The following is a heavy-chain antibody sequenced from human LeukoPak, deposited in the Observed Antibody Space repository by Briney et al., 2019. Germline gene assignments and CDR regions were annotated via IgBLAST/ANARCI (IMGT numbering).Heavy chain of an antibody. CDR3: VRDATRGGDLDH. D-gene: IGHD2-21*01. Sequence: GGSLRLSCAASGFTFSNYWMSWVRQAPGKGLEWVAQINEGGSEKYYVDSVRGRFTISRDNAMNSLDLQMSTLRVEDTAVYYCVRDATRGGDLDHWGQGTLVTVSS. V-gene: IGHV3-7*01. CDR2: INEGGSEK. CDR1: GFTFSNYW. J-gene: IGHJ4*02.